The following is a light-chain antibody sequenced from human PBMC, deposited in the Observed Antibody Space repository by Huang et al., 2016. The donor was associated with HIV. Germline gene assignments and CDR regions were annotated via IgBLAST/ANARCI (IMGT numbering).Light chain of an antibody. CDR1: EGLSSY. CDR2: AAS. J-gene: IGKJ1*01. V-gene: IGKV1-9*01. CDR3: QQLNDYPWT. Sequence: IQLTQSPSSLSASVGDRVTITCRASEGLSSYLAWYQQKSGKAPKFLIYAASTLQSGVPSRFSGSGSGTDFTLTISSLQPEDFATYYCQQLNDYPWTFGQGTKVEIK.